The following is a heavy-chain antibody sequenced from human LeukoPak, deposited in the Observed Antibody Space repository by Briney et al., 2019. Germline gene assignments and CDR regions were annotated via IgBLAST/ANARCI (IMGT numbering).Heavy chain of an antibody. CDR3: ARQSTTVDAFDI. CDR2: INHSGST. D-gene: IGHD4-17*01. Sequence: PSETLSLTCAVYGGSFSGYYRSWIRQPPGKGLEWIGEINHSGSTNYNPSLKSRVTISVDTSKNQFSLKLSSVTAADTAVYYCARQSTTVDAFDIWGQGTMVTVSS. J-gene: IGHJ3*02. CDR1: GGSFSGYY. V-gene: IGHV4-34*01.